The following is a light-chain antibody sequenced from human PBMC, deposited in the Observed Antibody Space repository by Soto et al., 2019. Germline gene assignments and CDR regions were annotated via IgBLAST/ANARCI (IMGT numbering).Light chain of an antibody. CDR3: QQYYSYPPT. CDR2: AAS. CDR1: QGISSY. V-gene: IGKV1-8*01. Sequence: AIRMTQSPSSFSASTGDRVTITCRASQGISSYLAWYQQKPGKAPKLLIYAASTLQSGVPSRFSGSGSGPNFTLTISCLQAEDFATYYCQQYYSYPPTFGGGTKVEIK. J-gene: IGKJ4*01.